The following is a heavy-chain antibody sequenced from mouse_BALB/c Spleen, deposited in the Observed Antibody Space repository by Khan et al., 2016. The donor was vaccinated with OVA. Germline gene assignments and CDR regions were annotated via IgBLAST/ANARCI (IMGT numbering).Heavy chain of an antibody. V-gene: IGHV9-3-1*01. CDR2: INPYTGEP. CDR3: ARPTYFAYTLDY. Sequence: QIQLVQSGPELRKPGATVKISCKASGYTFTNYGMNWVKQSPGKALKWMGWINPYTGEPTYADDFKGRFAFSLDTSASTAYLQINNLKNEDTATYFCARPTYFAYTLDYWGQGTSVNVSS. J-gene: IGHJ4*01. D-gene: IGHD2-10*01. CDR1: GYTFTNYG.